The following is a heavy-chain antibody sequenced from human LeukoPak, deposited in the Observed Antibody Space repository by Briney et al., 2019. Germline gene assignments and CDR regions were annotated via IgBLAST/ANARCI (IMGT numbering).Heavy chain of an antibody. CDR1: GFTFNTYT. D-gene: IGHD1-7*01. CDR3: AKRRGLELLYYYYMDV. V-gene: IGHV3-23*01. CDR2: ISGSGSST. J-gene: IGHJ6*03. Sequence: GGSLRLSCAASGFTFNTYTMNWVRQAPGKGLEWVSAISGSGSSTYYADSVKGRFTISRDNSKNTLYLQMNSLRAEDTAVYYCAKRRGLELLYYYYMDVWGKGTTVTVSS.